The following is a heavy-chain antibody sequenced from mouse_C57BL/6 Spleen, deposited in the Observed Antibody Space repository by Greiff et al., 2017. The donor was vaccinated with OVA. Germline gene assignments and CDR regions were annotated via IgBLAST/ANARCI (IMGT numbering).Heavy chain of an antibody. J-gene: IGHJ1*03. V-gene: IGHV10-3*01. CDR2: IRSKSSNYAT. D-gene: IGHD1-1*01. CDR1: GFTFNTYA. Sequence: EVKVVESGGGLVQPKGSLKLSCAASGFTFNTYAMHWVRQAPGKGLEWVARIRSKSSNYATYYADSVKDRFTISRDDSQSMLYLQMNNLKTEDTAMYYCVRDSITTVVASYWYFDVWGTGTTVTVSS. CDR3: VRDSITTVVASYWYFDV.